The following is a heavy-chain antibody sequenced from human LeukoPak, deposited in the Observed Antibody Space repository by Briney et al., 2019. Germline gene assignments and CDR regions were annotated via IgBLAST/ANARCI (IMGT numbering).Heavy chain of an antibody. J-gene: IGHJ6*03. V-gene: IGHV1-46*01. CDR3: ARGTPDYMDV. CDR2: INPSGGST. Sequence: ASVKVSCKASGYTFTGYFLHWVRQAPGQGLEWMGIINPSGGSTNYAQKFQGRVTITADKSTSTAYMELSSLRSEDTAVYYCARGTPDYMDVWGKGTTVTVSS. D-gene: IGHD4-23*01. CDR1: GYTFTGYF.